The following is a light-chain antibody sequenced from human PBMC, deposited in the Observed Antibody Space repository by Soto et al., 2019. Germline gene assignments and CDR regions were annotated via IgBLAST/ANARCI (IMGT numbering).Light chain of an antibody. J-gene: IGLJ1*01. V-gene: IGLV1-51*01. CDR3: GSWDSSLSAYV. CDR1: SSNIGVNS. Sequence: HSFLTQPPSVSAAPAQKVTISCSGSSSNIGVNSVSLYQQLPRTAPKLLIYDDNKRPSGIPDQFSGSKSGTSATLGITGFQTGDEGDYYCGSWDSSLSAYVFGTRRKVTVL. CDR2: DDN.